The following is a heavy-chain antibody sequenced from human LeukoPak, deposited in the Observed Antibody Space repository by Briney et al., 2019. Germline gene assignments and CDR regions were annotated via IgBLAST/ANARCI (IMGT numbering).Heavy chain of an antibody. V-gene: IGHV3-30*14. D-gene: IGHD3-22*01. J-gene: IGHJ6*02. CDR2: ISYDGSNK. CDR1: GFTFSSYA. Sequence: GRSLRLSCAASGFTFSSYAMHWVRQAPGKGLEWVAVISYDGSNKYYADSVKGRFTISRDNSKNTLYLQMNSLRAEDTAVYYCAGRRDSSGYYSSYYYGMDVWGQGTTVTVSS. CDR3: AGRRDSSGYYSSYYYGMDV.